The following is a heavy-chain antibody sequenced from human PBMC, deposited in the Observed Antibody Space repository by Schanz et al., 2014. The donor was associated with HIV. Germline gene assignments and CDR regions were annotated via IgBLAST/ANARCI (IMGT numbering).Heavy chain of an antibody. CDR2: ISYDGRNK. V-gene: IGHV3-30*18. Sequence: QVQLVESGGGVVQPGRSLRLSCAASGFNFNSYGMHWVRQAPGKGLEWVAVISYDGRNKHFADSVKGRFTMSRDNSKNTLYLQMNRVRADDTAVYYCAKDRNYYDSKYIGKGNYYYYYGMDVWGQGTTVTISS. J-gene: IGHJ6*02. D-gene: IGHD3-22*01. CDR3: AKDRNYYDSKYIGKGNYYYYYGMDV. CDR1: GFNFNSYG.